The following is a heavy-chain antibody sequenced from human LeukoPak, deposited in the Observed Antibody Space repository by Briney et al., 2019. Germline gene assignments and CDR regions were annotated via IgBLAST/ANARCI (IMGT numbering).Heavy chain of an antibody. V-gene: IGHV5-51*01. J-gene: IGHJ4*02. Sequence: GESLKISCKGSGYTFSSYWIGWVRQMPGRGLEWMGIIYPGDSDTRYSPSLQGQVTISVDTSIGTAYLQWSSLKASDTAIYYCARQNDFRLDYWGQGTLVTVSS. CDR2: IYPGDSDT. CDR1: GYTFSSYW. D-gene: IGHD3-3*01. CDR3: ARQNDFRLDY.